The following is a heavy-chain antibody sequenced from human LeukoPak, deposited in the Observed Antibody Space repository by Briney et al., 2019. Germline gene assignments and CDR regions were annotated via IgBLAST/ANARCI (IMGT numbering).Heavy chain of an antibody. Sequence: GGSLRLSCAASGFTFSDYYMSWIRQAPGKGLEWLSFISGSVSTIYYARSVKGRFTISRDNAKNSLYLQMNSLGAEDTAVYYCARDRDYHFDYWGQGILVTVSS. CDR2: ISGSVSTI. J-gene: IGHJ4*02. CDR1: GFTFSDYY. D-gene: IGHD3-16*01. V-gene: IGHV3-11*01. CDR3: ARDRDYHFDY.